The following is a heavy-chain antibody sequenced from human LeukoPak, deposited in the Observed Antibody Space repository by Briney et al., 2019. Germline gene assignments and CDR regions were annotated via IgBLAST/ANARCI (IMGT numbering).Heavy chain of an antibody. CDR1: GYTLNELA. CDR2: FDLEDGET. J-gene: IGHJ4*02. CDR3: TTDLDY. V-gene: IGHV1-24*01. Sequence: ASVKVSCKASGYTLNELAIHWVRQAPGKGLQWMGGFDLEDGETIYAQKFRGRLTMTEDTSTDTAFMELSSLTSDDTAVYYCTTDLDYWGQGSLVTVSS.